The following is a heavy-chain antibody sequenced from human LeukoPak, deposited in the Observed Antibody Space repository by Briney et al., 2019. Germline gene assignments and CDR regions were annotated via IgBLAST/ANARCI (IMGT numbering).Heavy chain of an antibody. V-gene: IGHV1-69*13. J-gene: IGHJ4*02. D-gene: IGHD1-26*01. CDR2: IIPIFGTA. CDR1: GGTFSSYA. Sequence: GASVKVSCKASGGTFSSYAISWVRQAPGQGLEWMGRIIPIFGTANYAQKFQGRVTITADESTSTAYMELSSLRSEDTAVYYCARVGIVGATELDFDYWGQGTLVTVSS. CDR3: ARVGIVGATELDFDY.